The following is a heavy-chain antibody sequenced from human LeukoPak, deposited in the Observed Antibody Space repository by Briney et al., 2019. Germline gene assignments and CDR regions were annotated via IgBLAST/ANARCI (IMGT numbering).Heavy chain of an antibody. V-gene: IGHV3-33*08. J-gene: IGHJ3*02. CDR1: GFTFSSYA. CDR2: IWYDGSNK. D-gene: IGHD1-26*01. CDR3: ARVGATTGNPPMGAFDI. Sequence: PGGSLRLSCAASGFTFSSYAMHWVRQAPGKGLEWVAVIWYDGSNKYYADSVKGRFTISRDNSKNTLYLQMNSLRAEDTAVYYCARVGATTGNPPMGAFDIWGQGTMVTVSS.